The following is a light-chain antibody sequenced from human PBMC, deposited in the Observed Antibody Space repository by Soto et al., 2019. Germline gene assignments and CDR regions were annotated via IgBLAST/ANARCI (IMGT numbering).Light chain of an antibody. CDR1: QSVSTNY. V-gene: IGKV3-20*01. Sequence: EIVLTQSPGTLSLSPGDRAPLSCRARQSVSTNYLAWYQQKPGQSPRLLIYGTSSRATGIPDRFSGSGSGTDFTLTISRLEPEDFAVYFCQQYDRSPPGTFGQGTKVDIK. CDR2: GTS. J-gene: IGKJ1*01. CDR3: QQYDRSPPGT.